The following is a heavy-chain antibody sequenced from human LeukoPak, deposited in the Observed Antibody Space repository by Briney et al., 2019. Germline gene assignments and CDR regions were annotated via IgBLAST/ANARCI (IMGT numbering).Heavy chain of an antibody. CDR1: GYTFTGYY. CDR3: ARSISMIVVFINHSDAFDI. D-gene: IGHD3-22*01. V-gene: IGHV1-2*02. CDR2: INPNSGGT. J-gene: IGHJ3*02. Sequence: ASLKVSCKASGYTFTGYYMHWVPQAPGQGLEWMGWINPNSGGTNYAQKFQGRVTMTRDTSISTAYMELSRLRSDDTAVYYCARSISMIVVFINHSDAFDIWGQGTMVTVSS.